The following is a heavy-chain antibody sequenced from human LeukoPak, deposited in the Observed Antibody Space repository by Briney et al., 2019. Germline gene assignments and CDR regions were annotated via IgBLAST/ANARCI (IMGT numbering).Heavy chain of an antibody. D-gene: IGHD3-22*01. V-gene: IGHV3-74*01. CDR3: ARPDSSGYFYELDY. J-gene: IGHJ4*02. Sequence: LGGSLRLSCAASGFTFSSYWMHWVRQAPGKGLVWVSHINSDGTSTSYADSVKGRFTISRDNAMKTLYLQMNSLRAEDTAVYYCARPDSSGYFYELDYWGQGTLVTVSS. CDR1: GFTFSSYW. CDR2: INSDGTST.